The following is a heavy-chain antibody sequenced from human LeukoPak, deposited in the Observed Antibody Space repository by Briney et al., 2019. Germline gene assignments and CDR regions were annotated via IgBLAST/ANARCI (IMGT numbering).Heavy chain of an antibody. J-gene: IGHJ6*03. Sequence: GGSLRLSCEASGFRFSYFWMSWVRQAPGKGLEWVANINEDGSQKYYADSVKGRFTISRDNSKNTLYLQMNSLRAEDTAVYYCAKDRIQLWLRSQLNYMDVWGKGTTVTVSS. CDR2: INEDGSQK. CDR3: AKDRIQLWLRSQLNYMDV. D-gene: IGHD5-18*01. V-gene: IGHV3-7*01. CDR1: GFRFSYFW.